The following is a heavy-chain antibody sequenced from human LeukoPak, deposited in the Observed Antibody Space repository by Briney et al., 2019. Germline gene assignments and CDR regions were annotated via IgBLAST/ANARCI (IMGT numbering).Heavy chain of an antibody. D-gene: IGHD2-2*02. CDR2: INPNSGGT. V-gene: IGHV1-2*02. CDR3: AWLLGYCSSTSCYTGGYY. J-gene: IGHJ4*02. Sequence: ASVKVSCKASGYTFTSYYMHWVRQAPGQGLEWMGWINPNSGGTNYAQKFQGRVTMTRDTSISTAYMEPSRLRSDDTAVYYCAWLLGYCSSTSCYTGGYYWGQGTLVTVSS. CDR1: GYTFTSYY.